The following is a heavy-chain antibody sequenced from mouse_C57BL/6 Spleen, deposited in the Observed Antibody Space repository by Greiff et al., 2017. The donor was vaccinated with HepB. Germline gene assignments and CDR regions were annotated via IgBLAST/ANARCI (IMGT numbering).Heavy chain of an antibody. CDR3: ARGARQLRLPYFDY. CDR1: GYAFTNYL. D-gene: IGHD3-2*02. V-gene: IGHV1-54*01. CDR2: INPGSGGT. J-gene: IGHJ2*01. Sequence: VQLQQSGAELVRPGTSVKVSCKASGYAFTNYLIEWVKQRPGQGLEWIGVINPGSGGTNYNEKFKGKATLTADKSSSTAYMQLSSLTSEDSAVYFCARGARQLRLPYFDYWGQGTTLTVSS.